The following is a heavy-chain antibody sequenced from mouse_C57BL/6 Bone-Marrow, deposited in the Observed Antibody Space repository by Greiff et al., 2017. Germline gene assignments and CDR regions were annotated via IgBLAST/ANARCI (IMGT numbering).Heavy chain of an antibody. CDR3: ARRGTLVATGREDY. V-gene: IGHV1-22*01. Sequence: DVQLQESGPELVKPGASVKMSCKASGYTFTDYYMHWVKQSHGKSLEWIGYINPNNGGTSYNQKFKGKATLTVNKSSSTAYMELRSLTSEDSAVYYCARRGTLVATGREDYWGQGTSVTVSS. CDR1: GYTFTDYY. CDR2: INPNNGGT. J-gene: IGHJ4*01. D-gene: IGHD1-1*01.